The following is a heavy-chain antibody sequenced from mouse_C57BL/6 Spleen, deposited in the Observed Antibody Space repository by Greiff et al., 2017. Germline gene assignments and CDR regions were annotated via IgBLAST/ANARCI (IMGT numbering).Heavy chain of an antibody. D-gene: IGHD2-4*01. Sequence: EVTLVESGGGLVKPGGSLKLSCAASGFTFSSYAMSWVRQTPEKRLEWVATISDGGSYTYYPDNVKGRFTISRDNAKNNLYLQMSHLKSEDTAMYYCAREGDYLYAMDYWGQGTSVTVSS. J-gene: IGHJ4*01. V-gene: IGHV5-4*01. CDR1: GFTFSSYA. CDR2: ISDGGSYT. CDR3: AREGDYLYAMDY.